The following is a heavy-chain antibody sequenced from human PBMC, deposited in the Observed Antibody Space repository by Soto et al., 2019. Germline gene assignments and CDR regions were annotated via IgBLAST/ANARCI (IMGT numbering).Heavy chain of an antibody. J-gene: IGHJ5*02. CDR3: ARVYCSSTTPLKCNWFDP. D-gene: IGHD2-2*01. Sequence: GASVKVSCKASGYTFTGYYMHWVRQAPGQGLEWMGWINPNSGGTNYAQKVQGRVTMTRDTSISTAYMELSRLRSDDTAVYYCARVYCSSTTPLKCNWFDPWGQGTLVTVSS. V-gene: IGHV1-2*02. CDR2: INPNSGGT. CDR1: GYTFTGYY.